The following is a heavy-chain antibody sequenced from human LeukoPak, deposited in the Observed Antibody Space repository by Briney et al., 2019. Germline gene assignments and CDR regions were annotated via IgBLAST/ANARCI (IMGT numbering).Heavy chain of an antibody. V-gene: IGHV4-59*11. CDR2: ISYSGRI. D-gene: IGHD2-15*01. CDR3: ARGAGWWDY. CDR1: GGPISSHY. Sequence: SETLSLTCTVSGGPISSHYWSWIRQPPGEGLEWIGYISYSGRINYNPSLKSRVTLSLDTSKNQFSLTPTSVTAADTAVYYCARGAGWWDYWGQGTLVTVSS. J-gene: IGHJ4*02.